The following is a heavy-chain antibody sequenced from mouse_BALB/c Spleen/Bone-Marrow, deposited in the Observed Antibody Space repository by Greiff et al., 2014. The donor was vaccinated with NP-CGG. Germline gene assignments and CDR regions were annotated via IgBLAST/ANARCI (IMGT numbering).Heavy chain of an antibody. Sequence: QVHVKQSGAELVRPGASVKLSCKASGYSFTNYWMNWVKQRPGQGLEWIGMIHPSDSETRLNQKFKDKDTLNVDKSSSTAYMQLSSPTSEDSAVYYCARFGNYEGFAYWGQGTLVTVS. CDR3: ARFGNYEGFAY. CDR1: GYSFTNYW. D-gene: IGHD2-1*01. V-gene: IGHV1-74*01. J-gene: IGHJ3*01. CDR2: IHPSDSET.